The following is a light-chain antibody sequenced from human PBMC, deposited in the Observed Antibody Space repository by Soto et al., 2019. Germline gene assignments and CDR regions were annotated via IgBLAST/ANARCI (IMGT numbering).Light chain of an antibody. CDR1: SSNIGAPYD. V-gene: IGLV1-40*01. CDR2: ANT. CDR3: QSYDRSLSADV. Sequence: QSVLTQPPSVSGAPGQRVTISCTGSSSNIGAPYDVHWYQQLPGTAPKLLIHANTNRPSGVPDRFSASKSGTSASLAITGLQAEDEADYFCQSYDRSLSADVFGTGTKLTVL. J-gene: IGLJ1*01.